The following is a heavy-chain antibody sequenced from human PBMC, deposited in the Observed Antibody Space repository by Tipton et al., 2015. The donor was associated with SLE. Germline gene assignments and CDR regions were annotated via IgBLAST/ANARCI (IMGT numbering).Heavy chain of an antibody. CDR3: AKDPSNWNHGGPNY. D-gene: IGHD1-14*01. CDR2: IWYDGTNK. J-gene: IGHJ4*02. CDR1: GFSFSTYG. V-gene: IGHV3-30*18. Sequence: SLRLSCAASGFSFSTYGMHWVRQAPGKGLEWVAVIWYDGTNKYYADSVKGRFTISRDNSKNELYLQMNSLRAEDTAMYYCAKDPSNWNHGGPNYWGQGTLVTVSS.